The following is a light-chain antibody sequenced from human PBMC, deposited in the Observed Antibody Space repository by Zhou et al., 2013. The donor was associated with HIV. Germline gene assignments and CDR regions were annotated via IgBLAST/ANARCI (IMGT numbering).Light chain of an antibody. Sequence: PGESATLSCRASQAVGYNVAWYQQKPGQGPRLLIYGTSNRATGVPARFSASGSGTEFSLTISSLQSEDVAVYYCQEYNNWVTFGPGTKVDI. CDR2: GTS. CDR1: QAVGYN. V-gene: IGKV3-15*01. J-gene: IGKJ3*01. CDR3: QEYNNWVT.